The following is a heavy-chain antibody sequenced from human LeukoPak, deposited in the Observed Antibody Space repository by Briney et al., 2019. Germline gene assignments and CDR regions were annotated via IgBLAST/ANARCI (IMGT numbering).Heavy chain of an antibody. CDR3: AKWGILRAFDI. J-gene: IGHJ3*02. CDR2: ISWNSGSI. V-gene: IGHV3-9*01. D-gene: IGHD6-13*01. Sequence: GGSLRLSCAASGFTFDDYAMHWVRQAPGKGLEWVSGISWNSGSIGYADSVKGRFTISRDNAKNSLYLQMNSLRAEDTALYYCAKWGILRAFDIWGQGTMVTVSS. CDR1: GFTFDDYA.